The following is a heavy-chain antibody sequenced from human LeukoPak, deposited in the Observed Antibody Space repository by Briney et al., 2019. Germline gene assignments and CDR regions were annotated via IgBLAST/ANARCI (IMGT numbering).Heavy chain of an antibody. J-gene: IGHJ4*02. CDR2: IYYSGST. D-gene: IGHD3-22*01. CDR3: ASELIVVAKYGY. V-gene: IGHV4-39*01. Sequence: SQTLSLTCTVSGGSISSGGYYWGWIRQPPGKGLEWIGSIYYSGSTYYNPSLKSRVTISVDTSKNQFSLKLSSVTAADTAVYYCASELIVVAKYGYWGQGTLVTVSS. CDR1: GGSISSGGYY.